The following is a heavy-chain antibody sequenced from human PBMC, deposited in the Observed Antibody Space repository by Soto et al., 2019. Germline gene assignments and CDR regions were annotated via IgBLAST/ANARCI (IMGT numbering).Heavy chain of an antibody. CDR2: ISYDGSNK. V-gene: IGHV3-30*18. CDR3: VKDRWVDY. Sequence: GGSLRLSCAASGFTFSSYGMHWVRQAPGKGLEWVAVISYDGSNKYYADSVKGRFTMSRDNSKNTLSLQMNSLRPEDTAVYYCVKDRWVDYWGQGTPVTVS. J-gene: IGHJ4*02. CDR1: GFTFSSYG.